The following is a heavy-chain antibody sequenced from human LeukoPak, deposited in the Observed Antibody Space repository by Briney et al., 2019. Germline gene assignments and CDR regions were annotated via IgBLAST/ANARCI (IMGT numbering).Heavy chain of an antibody. V-gene: IGHV1-18*04. D-gene: IGHD3-10*01. CDR3: ARVDYYGSGSYSLGDY. CDR1: GYTFTSYG. CDR2: ISAYNGNT. J-gene: IGHJ4*02. Sequence: ASVKVSCKASGYTFTSYGISWVRHAPGQGLEWMGWISAYNGNTNYAQKLQGRVTMTTDTSTSTAYMELRSLRSDDTAVYYCARVDYYGSGSYSLGDYWGQGTLVTVSS.